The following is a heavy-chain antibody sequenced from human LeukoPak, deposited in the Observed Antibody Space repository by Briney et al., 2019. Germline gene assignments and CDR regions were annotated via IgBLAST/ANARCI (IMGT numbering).Heavy chain of an antibody. D-gene: IGHD1-14*01. CDR2: INGDGDST. CDR1: GFTFSNYG. CDR3: ARRDPTTPKFDY. J-gene: IGHJ4*02. Sequence: PGGSLRLSCTDSGFTFSNYGMSWVRQAPGKGLEWVSGINGDGDSTYYVDSVKGRFTISRDNSKSTLYLHMNSLRAEDTAVYYCARRDPTTPKFDYWGQGTLVTVSS. V-gene: IGHV3-23*01.